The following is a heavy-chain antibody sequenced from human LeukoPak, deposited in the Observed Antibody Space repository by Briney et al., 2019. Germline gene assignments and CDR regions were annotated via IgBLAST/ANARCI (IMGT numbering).Heavy chain of an antibody. CDR2: IWYDGSNK. V-gene: IGHV3-33*01. D-gene: IGHD3-10*01. CDR3: ARDAFRRAGMDV. Sequence: PGGSLRLSCAASGFTFSSYGMHWVRQAPGKGLDWVAVIWYDGSNKYYADSVKGRFTTSRDNSKNTLYLQMNSLRAEDTAMYYCARDAFRRAGMDVWAKGTTVTVSS. CDR1: GFTFSSYG. J-gene: IGHJ6*04.